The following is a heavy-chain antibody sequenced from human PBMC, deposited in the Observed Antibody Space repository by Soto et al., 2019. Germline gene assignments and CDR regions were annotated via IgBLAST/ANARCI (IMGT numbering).Heavy chain of an antibody. CDR1: GYTFSSYA. V-gene: IGHV1-8*02. CDR2: MNPNIGKT. Sequence: ASVKVSCKASGYTFSSYAISWVRQAPGQGLEWMGWMNPNIGKTGYAQKFQGRVTMTRNTSISTAYMELSSLRSEDTAVYYCARAYTWGVTVAGTWGQGTLVTVSS. CDR3: ARAYTWGVTVAGT. J-gene: IGHJ4*02. D-gene: IGHD6-19*01.